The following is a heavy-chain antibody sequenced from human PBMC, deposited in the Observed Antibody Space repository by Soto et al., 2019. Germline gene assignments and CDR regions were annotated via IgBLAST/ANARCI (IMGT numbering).Heavy chain of an antibody. CDR1: GFTFSTYA. CDR2: ISGSVGGP. CDR3: AKPLRIAAADFFDY. D-gene: IGHD6-13*01. V-gene: IGHV3-23*01. J-gene: IGHJ4*02. Sequence: GGSLRLSCTASGFTFSTYAMSWVRQAPGKGLEWVSAISGSVGGPYYADSVKGRFTISRDNSKTTLYLQMNSLRAEDTAIYYCAKPLRIAAADFFDYWGQGTLVTVSS.